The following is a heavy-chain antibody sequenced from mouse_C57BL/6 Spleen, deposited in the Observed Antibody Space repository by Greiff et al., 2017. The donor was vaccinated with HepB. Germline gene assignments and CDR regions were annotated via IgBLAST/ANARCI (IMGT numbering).Heavy chain of an antibody. V-gene: IGHV1-55*01. CDR1: GYTFTSYW. CDR3: ARYGSSSAWFAY. J-gene: IGHJ3*01. CDR2: IYPGSGST. Sequence: QVQLQQPGAELVKPGASVKMSCKASGYTFTSYWITWVKQRPGQGLEWIGDIYPGSGSTNYNEKFKSKATLTVDTSSSTAYMQLSSLTSEDSAVYYCARYGSSSAWFAYWGQGTLVTVSA. D-gene: IGHD1-1*01.